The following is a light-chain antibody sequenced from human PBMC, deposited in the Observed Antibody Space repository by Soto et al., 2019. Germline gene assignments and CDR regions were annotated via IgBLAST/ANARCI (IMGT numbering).Light chain of an antibody. CDR2: DNN. CDR1: SSNIGNNY. CDR3: ATWDSSLSAVV. V-gene: IGLV1-51*01. J-gene: IGLJ2*01. Sequence: QSVLTQPPSVSAAPGQKVTISCSGSSSNIGNNYVSWYQQLPGTAPKLLIYDNNKRPSGIPDRFSGSKSDTSATLGITGLKTGDEADYYCATWDSSLSAVVFGGGTKVTVL.